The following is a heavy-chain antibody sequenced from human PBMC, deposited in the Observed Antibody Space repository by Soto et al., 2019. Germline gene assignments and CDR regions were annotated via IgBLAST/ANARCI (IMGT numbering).Heavy chain of an antibody. D-gene: IGHD6-13*01. CDR3: ARTGIIGCSWYVLDLFAP. V-gene: IGHV2-5*02. J-gene: IGHJ5*02. CDR2: IYWDDDK. Sequence: SGPTLVNPTQTLTLTCTFSGFSVRTSGVGVGWIRQPPGKALEWLALIYWDDDKRYSPSLXSRLTITKDTSKNQVVLTMTNMDPVDAATYYCARTGIIGCSWYVLDLFAPRGQGSLVTVSS. CDR1: GFSVRTSGVG.